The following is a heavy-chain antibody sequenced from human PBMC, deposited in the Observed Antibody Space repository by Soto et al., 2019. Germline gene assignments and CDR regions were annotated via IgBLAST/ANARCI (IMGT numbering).Heavy chain of an antibody. CDR1: GGSISSGVYY. CDR3: ARWDDYYDSGLGY. D-gene: IGHD3-22*01. V-gene: IGHV4-31*03. J-gene: IGHJ4*02. Sequence: PSETLSLTCTVSGGSISSGVYYWSWIRQHPGKGLEWIGYIYYSGSTYYNPSLKSRVTISVDTSKNQFSLKLSSVTAADTAVYYCARWDDYYDSGLGYWGQGTLVTVSS. CDR2: IYYSGST.